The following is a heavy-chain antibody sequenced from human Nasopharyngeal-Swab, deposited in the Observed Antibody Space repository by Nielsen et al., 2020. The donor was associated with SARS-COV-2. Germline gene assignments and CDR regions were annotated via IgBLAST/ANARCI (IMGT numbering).Heavy chain of an antibody. J-gene: IGHJ6*03. CDR2: ISYDGSNK. V-gene: IGHV3-30*18. D-gene: IGHD6-19*01. CDR1: GFTFSSYG. CDR3: AKDITGYSSGWFYYYYYMDV. Sequence: GGSLRLSCAASGFTFSSYGIHWVRKAPGKGLEWVAVISYDGSNKYYADSVKGRFTISRDNSKNTLYLQMNSLRAEDTAVYYCAKDITGYSSGWFYYYYYMDVWGKGTTVTVSS.